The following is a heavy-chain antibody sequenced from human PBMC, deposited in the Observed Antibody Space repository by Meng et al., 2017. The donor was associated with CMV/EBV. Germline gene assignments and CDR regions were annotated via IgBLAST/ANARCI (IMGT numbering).Heavy chain of an antibody. D-gene: IGHD3-3*01. J-gene: IGHJ4*02. CDR1: GYPFTEYY. CDR3: ARDRDRWSGYGIGH. CDR2: INPNSGGT. Sequence: ASVKVSCKVSGYPFTEYYMHWVRQVPGQGLEYMGWINPNSGGTDSAQKFQGRVTMTRDTSISTAYMELSRLTSDDTAVYYCARDRDRWSGYGIGHWGQGTLVTVSS. V-gene: IGHV1-2*02.